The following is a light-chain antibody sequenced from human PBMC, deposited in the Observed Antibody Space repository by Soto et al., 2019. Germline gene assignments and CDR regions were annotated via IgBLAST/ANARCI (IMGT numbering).Light chain of an antibody. CDR1: QSVNSY. CDR3: QQRDNWPPT. Sequence: EVLLTQSPATLSLSPGERATLSCRASQSVNSYLTWYQHKPGQAPRLLISDASNRATGIPARFSGSGSGTDLTLTISSLEPPDFAIYYCQQRDNWPPTFGPGTTVAI. V-gene: IGKV3-11*01. J-gene: IGKJ3*01. CDR2: DAS.